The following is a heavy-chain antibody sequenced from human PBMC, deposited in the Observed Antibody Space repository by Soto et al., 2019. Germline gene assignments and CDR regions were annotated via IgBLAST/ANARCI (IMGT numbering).Heavy chain of an antibody. CDR3: ARDRTLFGVVIGYFDY. D-gene: IGHD3-3*01. CDR2: INHSGST. J-gene: IGHJ4*02. Sequence: SETLSLTCAVYGGSFSGYYWSWIRQPPGKGLEWIGEINHSGSTNYNPSLKSRVTISVDTSKNQFSLKLSSVTAADTAVYYCARDRTLFGVVIGYFDYWGQGTLVTVS. CDR1: GGSFSGYY. V-gene: IGHV4-34*01.